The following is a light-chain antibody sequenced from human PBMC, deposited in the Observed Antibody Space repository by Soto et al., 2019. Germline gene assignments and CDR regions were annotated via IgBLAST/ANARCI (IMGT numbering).Light chain of an antibody. V-gene: IGKV3-11*01. CDR3: QQYNSYSWT. Sequence: EIVMTQSPATLSVSPGERATLSCRASQSVSNYLAWYQQKPGQAPRLLLYDASNRATGIPDRFSGSGSGTDFTLTISSLEPEDFATYYCQQYNSYSWTFGQGTKVDIK. CDR2: DAS. CDR1: QSVSNY. J-gene: IGKJ1*01.